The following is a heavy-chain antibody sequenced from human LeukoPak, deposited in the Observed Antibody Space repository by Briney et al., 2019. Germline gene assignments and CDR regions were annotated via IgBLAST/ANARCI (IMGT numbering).Heavy chain of an antibody. J-gene: IGHJ4*02. V-gene: IGHV4-34*01. D-gene: IGHD5-12*01. Sequence: SETLSLTCAVYGGSFSGYYWSWIRQPPGKGLEWIGSIYHSGSTYYNPSLKSRVTISVDTSKNQFSLKLSSVTAADTAVYYCASRGYDGHFDYWGQGTLVTVSS. CDR2: IYHSGST. CDR3: ASRGYDGHFDY. CDR1: GGSFSGYY.